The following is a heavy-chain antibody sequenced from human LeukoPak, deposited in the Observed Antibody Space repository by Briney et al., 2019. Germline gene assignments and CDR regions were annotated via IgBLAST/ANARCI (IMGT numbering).Heavy chain of an antibody. J-gene: IGHJ6*03. D-gene: IGHD3-10*01. CDR1: GFTFSSYA. Sequence: PGGSPRLSCAASGFTFSSYAMHWVRQAPGKGLEWVTFIRYDGSNKYYADSVKGRFTISRDNSKNTLYLQMGSLRAEDMAVYYCARDSGSGSRTRTPLRPEYYYYYMDVWGKGTTVTISS. CDR3: ARDSGSGSRTRTPLRPEYYYYYMDV. V-gene: IGHV3-30*14. CDR2: IRYDGSNK.